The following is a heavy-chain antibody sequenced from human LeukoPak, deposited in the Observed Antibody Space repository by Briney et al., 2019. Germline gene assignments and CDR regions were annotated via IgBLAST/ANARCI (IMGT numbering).Heavy chain of an antibody. D-gene: IGHD3-10*01. J-gene: IGHJ4*02. CDR3: ARGYGSRTRRVSLDY. CDR1: GFTFSSYG. CDR2: IWYDGSNK. V-gene: IGHV3-33*01. Sequence: GGSLRLSCAVSGFTFSSYGMHWVRQAPGKGLEWVSVIWYDGSNKYYADSVKGRFTISRDNSKNTLYLQVNRLRAEDTAVYYCARGYGSRTRRVSLDYWGQGTLVTVSS.